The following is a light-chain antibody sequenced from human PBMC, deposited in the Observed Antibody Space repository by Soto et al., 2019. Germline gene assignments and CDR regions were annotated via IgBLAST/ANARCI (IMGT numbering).Light chain of an antibody. CDR3: GTWDSSLSVEV. CDR2: DNN. Sequence: QSVLSQPPSVSAAPGQKVTISCSGSSSNIGNNYVSWYQHLPGTAPKLLIYDNNKRPSGIPDRLSGSKSGTSATLGITGLQTGDEADYYCGTWDSSLSVEVYGGGTKVTVL. J-gene: IGLJ2*01. V-gene: IGLV1-51*01. CDR1: SSNIGNNY.